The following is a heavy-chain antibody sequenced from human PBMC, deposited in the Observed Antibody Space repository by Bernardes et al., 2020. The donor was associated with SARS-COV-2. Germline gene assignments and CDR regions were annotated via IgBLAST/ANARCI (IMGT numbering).Heavy chain of an antibody. D-gene: IGHD6-19*01. Sequence: SNTLQVICTFSGGSIRSYYWSWMRKRPGKGLEWIGYIYYSGSTNYNPSLKSRVTISVDTSKNQFSLKLSSVTAADTAVYYCARDPRRWLGRPHWYFDLWGRGTLVTVSS. J-gene: IGHJ2*01. CDR2: IYYSGST. CDR1: GGSIRSYY. CDR3: ARDPRRWLGRPHWYFDL. V-gene: IGHV4-59*01.